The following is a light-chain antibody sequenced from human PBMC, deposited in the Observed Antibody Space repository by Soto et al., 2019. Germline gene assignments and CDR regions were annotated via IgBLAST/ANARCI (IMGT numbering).Light chain of an antibody. J-gene: IGLJ1*01. CDR2: EVT. CDR3: SSYTGSRDPYV. Sequence: LTQPPSASGSPGQSVTISCTGTSSDVGRFNFVSWYQQHPGKAPRLLIYEVTKRPSGVPDRFSGSKSGNAASLTVSGLQAEDEADYFCSSYTGSRDPYVFGTGTKVTVL. V-gene: IGLV2-8*01. CDR1: SSDVGRFNF.